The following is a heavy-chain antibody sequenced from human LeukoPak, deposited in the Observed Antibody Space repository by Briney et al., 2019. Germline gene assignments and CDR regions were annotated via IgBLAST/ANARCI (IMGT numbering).Heavy chain of an antibody. Sequence: PSETLSLTCTVSGYSISSGYYWGWIRQPPGKGLGWIGSIYHSGSTYYNPSLKSRVTISVDTSKNQFSLKLSSVTAADTAVYYCARDTGYSLDYWGQGTLVTVSS. J-gene: IGHJ4*02. V-gene: IGHV4-38-2*02. CDR2: IYHSGST. CDR1: GYSISSGYY. CDR3: ARDTGYSLDY. D-gene: IGHD3-22*01.